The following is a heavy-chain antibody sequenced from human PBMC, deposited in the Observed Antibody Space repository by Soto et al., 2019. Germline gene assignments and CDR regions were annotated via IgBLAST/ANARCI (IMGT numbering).Heavy chain of an antibody. D-gene: IGHD6-19*01. J-gene: IGHJ5*02. CDR1: GFTFSDYY. CDR2: ISSSGSTI. Sequence: QVQLVESGGGLVKPGGSLRLSCAASGFTFSDYYMSWIRQAPGKGLEWVSYISSSGSTIYYADSVKGRFTISRDNAKNSLYLQRSSLRAEDTAVYYCASGLKPYSSGWYQNWFDPWGQGTLVTVSS. CDR3: ASGLKPYSSGWYQNWFDP. V-gene: IGHV3-11*01.